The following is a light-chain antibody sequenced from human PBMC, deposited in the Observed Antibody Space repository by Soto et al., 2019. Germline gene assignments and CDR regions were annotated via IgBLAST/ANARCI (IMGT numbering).Light chain of an antibody. J-gene: IGKJ2*01. CDR1: QSVSSSY. Sequence: EIVLTQSPGTLSLSPGERATLSCRASQSVSSSYLAWYQQKPGQAPRLLIYGASSRATGIPDRFSGSGSGIDFTLTISRLEPEDFAGYYCQQYGSSPTFGRGTKLEIK. CDR2: GAS. V-gene: IGKV3-20*01. CDR3: QQYGSSPT.